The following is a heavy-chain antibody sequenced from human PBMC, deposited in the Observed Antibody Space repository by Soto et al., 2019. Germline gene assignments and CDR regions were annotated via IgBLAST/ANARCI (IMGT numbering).Heavy chain of an antibody. CDR3: ARDFAYFDS. CDR2: VYHTGRT. Sequence: PSETLSLTCTVSGGSFKGGSYSWSWIRQPPGKGLEWIGYVYHTGRTSYNPSLKSRVSISMDTSKNQFSLNLESVTAADTAVYFCARDFAYFDSWGQGTLVTVSS. J-gene: IGHJ4*02. V-gene: IGHV4-61*01. D-gene: IGHD3-3*01. CDR1: GGSFKGGSYS.